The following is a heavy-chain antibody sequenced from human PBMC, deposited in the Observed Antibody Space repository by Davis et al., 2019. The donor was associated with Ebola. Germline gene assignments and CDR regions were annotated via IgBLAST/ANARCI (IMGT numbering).Heavy chain of an antibody. Sequence: SETLSLTCTVSGGSFSGYYWSWIRQPPGKGLEWIGEINHSGSTNYNPSLKSRVTISVDTSKNQFSLKLSSVTAADTAVYYCARGRSGWYWNDAFDIWGQGTTVTVSS. CDR3: ARGRSGWYWNDAFDI. V-gene: IGHV4-34*01. CDR1: GGSFSGYY. CDR2: INHSGST. D-gene: IGHD6-19*01. J-gene: IGHJ3*02.